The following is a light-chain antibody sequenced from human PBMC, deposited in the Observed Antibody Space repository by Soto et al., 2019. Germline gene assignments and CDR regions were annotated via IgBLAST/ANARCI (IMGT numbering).Light chain of an antibody. CDR2: GAS. CDR1: QRLSSN. J-gene: IGKJ1*01. Sequence: EIVLTQSPVTLSVSPGERVTLSCRASQRLSSNLAWYQQRPGQAPRLLIYGASIRATDIPARFIGSGSGTEFTLTISSLKSEDFAVYYCQQYMNWPRTFGQGTKVDSK. CDR3: QQYMNWPRT. V-gene: IGKV3-15*01.